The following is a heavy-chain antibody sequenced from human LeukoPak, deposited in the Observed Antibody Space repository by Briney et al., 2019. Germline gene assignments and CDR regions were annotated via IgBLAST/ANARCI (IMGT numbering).Heavy chain of an antibody. V-gene: IGHV4-59*01. D-gene: IGHD6-13*01. Sequence: SETLSLTCTVSGGSISSYYWSWIRQPPGKGLEWIGYIYYSGSTNYNPSLKSRVTISVDTSKNQFSLKLSSVTAADTAVYYCARGKQQLEIWGQGTMVTVSS. CDR1: GGSISSYY. CDR3: ARGKQQLEI. J-gene: IGHJ3*02. CDR2: IYYSGST.